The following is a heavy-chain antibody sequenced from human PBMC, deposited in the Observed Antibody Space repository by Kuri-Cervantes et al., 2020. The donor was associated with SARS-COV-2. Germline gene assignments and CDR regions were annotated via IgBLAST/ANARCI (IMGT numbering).Heavy chain of an antibody. Sequence: GESLKISCAASGFTFSSYAMHWVRQAPGKGLEYVSAISSNGGSTYYANSVKGRFTISRDNSKNTLYLQMNSLRAEDTAVYYCAKVYYDFWSGYYNYYYYMDVWGKGTTVTVSS. J-gene: IGHJ6*03. D-gene: IGHD3-3*01. CDR2: ISSNGGST. CDR1: GFTFSSYA. CDR3: AKVYYDFWSGYYNYYYYMDV. V-gene: IGHV3-64*01.